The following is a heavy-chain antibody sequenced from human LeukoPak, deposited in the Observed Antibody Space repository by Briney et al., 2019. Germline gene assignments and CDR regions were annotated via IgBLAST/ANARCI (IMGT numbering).Heavy chain of an antibody. J-gene: IGHJ4*02. CDR3: YTTSGGRPH. CDR2: ISYSGST. CDR1: GGSMRSSGYY. D-gene: IGHD2-2*02. Sequence: SETLSLTCTVSGGSMRSSGYYWGWIRQPPGMGLEWIGSISYSGSTNFNPSLKSRVTILEDTSKNQFSLKLSSVTAADTAVYYCYTTSGGRPHWGQGTLVTVPS. V-gene: IGHV4-39*01.